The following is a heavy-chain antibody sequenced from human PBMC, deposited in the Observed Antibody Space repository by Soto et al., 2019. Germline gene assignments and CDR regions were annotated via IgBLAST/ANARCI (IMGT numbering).Heavy chain of an antibody. CDR1: GFTFSSYS. Sequence: EVQMLESGVGLVQPGGSLRLSCAASGFTFSSYSMSWVRQAPGKGLAWVSVIGGNGVTTYYADSVKGRFTISRDNSKNTLYLQMNSLRAEDTAIYYCARHGGLTRAMVDYWGQGTLVTVSS. J-gene: IGHJ4*02. CDR3: ARHGGLTRAMVDY. CDR2: IGGNGVTT. V-gene: IGHV3-23*01. D-gene: IGHD2-15*01.